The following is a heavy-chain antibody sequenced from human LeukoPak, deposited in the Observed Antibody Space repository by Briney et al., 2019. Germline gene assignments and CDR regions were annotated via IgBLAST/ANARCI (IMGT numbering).Heavy chain of an antibody. V-gene: IGHV3-53*01. CDR2: IYSVGST. D-gene: IGHD2/OR15-2a*01. CDR3: AKEEYCYSTRCRGPPAT. J-gene: IGHJ5*02. Sequence: GGSLRLSCAASAFTVSGNYMTWVRQAPGKGLEWVSVIYSVGSTEYTDSVKGRFTISRDNSKNTLYLQMNSLRAEDTAVYYCAKEEYCYSTRCRGPPATWGQGTLVTVSS. CDR1: AFTVSGNY.